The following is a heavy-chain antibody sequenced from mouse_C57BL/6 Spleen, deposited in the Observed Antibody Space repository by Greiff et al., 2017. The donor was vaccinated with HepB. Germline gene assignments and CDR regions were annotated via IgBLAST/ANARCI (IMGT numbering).Heavy chain of an antibody. V-gene: IGHV1-85*01. CDR3: ARNYGSSWGYFDY. CDR1: GYTFTSYD. CDR2: IYPRDGST. J-gene: IGHJ2*01. D-gene: IGHD1-1*01. Sequence: VKLLESGPELVKPGASVKLSCKASGYTFTSYDINWVKQRPGQGLEWIGWIYPRDGSTKYNEKFKGKATLTVDTSSSTAYMELHSLTSEDSAVYFCARNYGSSWGYFDYWGQGTTLTVSS.